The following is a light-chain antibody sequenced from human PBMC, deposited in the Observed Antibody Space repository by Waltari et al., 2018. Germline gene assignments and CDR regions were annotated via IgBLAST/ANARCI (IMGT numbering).Light chain of an antibody. Sequence: QLVLTQSPSASASLGASVKLTCTLSSGHSSNIVAWLQQQPEKGPRFLMKVNSDGRHSKVDELPDRFSGSSSGAQRYLTISSVQSEDEADYYCQTGGHGTWVFGGGTKLTVL. J-gene: IGLJ3*02. CDR3: QTGGHGTWV. V-gene: IGLV4-69*01. CDR2: VNSDGRH. CDR1: SGHSSNI.